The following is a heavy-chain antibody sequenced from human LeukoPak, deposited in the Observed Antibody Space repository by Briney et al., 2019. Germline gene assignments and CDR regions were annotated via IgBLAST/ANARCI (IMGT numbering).Heavy chain of an antibody. V-gene: IGHV1-2*02. CDR3: ARSGPKIFGLVTLFDY. D-gene: IGHD3/OR15-3a*01. CDR1: GYTFTGYY. J-gene: IGHJ4*02. CDR2: INPNSGGT. Sequence: ASVKVSCKASGYTFTGYYMHWVRQAPGQGLEWMGWINPNSGGTNYAQKFQGRVTMTRDTSISTAYMELSRLRSDDTAVYYCARSGPKIFGLVTLFDYWGQGTLVTVSS.